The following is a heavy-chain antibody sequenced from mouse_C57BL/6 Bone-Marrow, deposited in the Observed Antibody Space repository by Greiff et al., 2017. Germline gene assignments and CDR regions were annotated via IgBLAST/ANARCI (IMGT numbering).Heavy chain of an antibody. J-gene: IGHJ4*01. CDR2: IYPSSGST. V-gene: IGHV1-81*01. Sequence: QVQLQQSGAELVKPGASVKLSCKASGYTFTSYWISWVKQRPGQGLEWIGEIYPSSGSTYYNEKFKGKATLTVDTSSSTAYMELRSLTSEDSAVDYCARAYCTDYKAMDYWGQGTAVTVSA. D-gene: IGHD5-1*01. CDR3: ARAYCTDYKAMDY. CDR1: GYTFTSYW.